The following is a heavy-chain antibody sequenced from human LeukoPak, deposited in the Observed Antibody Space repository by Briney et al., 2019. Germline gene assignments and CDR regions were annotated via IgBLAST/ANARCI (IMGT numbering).Heavy chain of an antibody. CDR2: ISYDGSNK. J-gene: IGHJ4*02. D-gene: IGHD6-19*01. V-gene: IGHV3-30*18. CDR1: GFTFSSYG. CDR3: AKVISGWKRGGYDFDY. Sequence: GGSLRLSCAASGFTFSSYGMHWVRQAPGKGLEWVAVISYDGSNKYYADSVKGRFTISRDNSKNTLYLQMNSLRAEDTAVYCCAKVISGWKRGGYDFDYWGQGTLVTVSS.